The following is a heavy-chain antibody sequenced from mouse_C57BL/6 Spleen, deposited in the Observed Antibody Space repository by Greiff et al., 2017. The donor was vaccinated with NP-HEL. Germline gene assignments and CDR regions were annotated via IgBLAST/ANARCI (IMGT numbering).Heavy chain of an antibody. CDR1: GYTFTDHT. D-gene: IGHD2-1*01. J-gene: IGHJ2*01. Sequence: VKLQESDAELVKPGASVKISCKVSGYTFTDHTIHWMKQRPEQGLEWIGYIYPRDGSTKYNEKFKGKATLTADKSSSTAYMQLNSLTSEDSAVYFCAREENVGNYYFDYWGQGTTLTVSS. CDR3: AREENVGNYYFDY. CDR2: IYPRDGST. V-gene: IGHV1-78*01.